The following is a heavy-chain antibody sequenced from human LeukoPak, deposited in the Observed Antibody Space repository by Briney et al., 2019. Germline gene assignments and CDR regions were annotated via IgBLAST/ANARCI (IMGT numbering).Heavy chain of an antibody. CDR3: ASGYSYPSPFDY. CDR1: GFTFNTYS. J-gene: IGHJ4*02. Sequence: GGSLRLSCTASGFTFNTYSMNWVRQAPGKGLEWVSAISDNSRYIYYVDSVKGRFTTSRDNAKNSLYLQMNSLRAEDTAVYYCASGYSYPSPFDYWGQGALVSVSS. V-gene: IGHV3-21*01. CDR2: ISDNSRYI. D-gene: IGHD5-18*01.